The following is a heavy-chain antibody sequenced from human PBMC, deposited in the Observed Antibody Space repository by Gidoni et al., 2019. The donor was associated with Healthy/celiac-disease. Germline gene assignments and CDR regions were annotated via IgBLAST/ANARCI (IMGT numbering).Heavy chain of an antibody. J-gene: IGHJ6*03. Sequence: QVQIQQWGAGLLKPSETLSLTCAGYGGSFSGYYWSWIRQPPGKGLEWIGEINHSGSTNYNPSLKSRVTISVDTSKNQFSLKLSSVTAADTAVYYCARIIAGYSSSWYLNYYYYMDVWGKGTTVTVSS. V-gene: IGHV4-34*01. CDR2: INHSGST. D-gene: IGHD6-13*01. CDR1: GGSFSGYY. CDR3: ARIIAGYSSSWYLNYYYYMDV.